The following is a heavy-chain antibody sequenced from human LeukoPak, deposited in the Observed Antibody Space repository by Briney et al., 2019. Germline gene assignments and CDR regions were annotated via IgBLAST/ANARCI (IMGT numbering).Heavy chain of an antibody. CDR3: AATTRYYHDTKGYLDY. J-gene: IGHJ4*02. V-gene: IGHV1-24*01. D-gene: IGHD3-22*01. CDR2: FDPKNGKT. Sequence: GSVKVPCKVSGYTLTELSMHWVRQAPGKGLEWMGGFDPKNGKTIYAQEFQGRVTMTGDPSTDTAYMELSSLRSDDTAVYSCAATTRYYHDTKGYLDYWGQGTLVTVSS. CDR1: GYTLTELS.